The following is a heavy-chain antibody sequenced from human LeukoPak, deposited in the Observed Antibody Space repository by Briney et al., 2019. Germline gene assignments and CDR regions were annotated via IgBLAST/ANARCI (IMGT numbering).Heavy chain of an antibody. Sequence: PGGSLRLSCAASGFIFSNYIMTRVRQAPGKGLEWVSYISSGSDTIYYADSVKGRFTISRDNAKNSLYLQLNSLRAEDTALYYCARPKFCTGGACFFDQWGQGTLVTVSS. D-gene: IGHD2-8*02. CDR1: GFIFSNYI. CDR2: ISSGSDTI. V-gene: IGHV3-48*01. CDR3: ARPKFCTGGACFFDQ. J-gene: IGHJ4*02.